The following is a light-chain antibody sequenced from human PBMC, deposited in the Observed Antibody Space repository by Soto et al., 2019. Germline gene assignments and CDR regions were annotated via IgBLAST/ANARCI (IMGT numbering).Light chain of an antibody. J-gene: IGKJ1*01. CDR1: QSVSSTY. CDR2: GAS. V-gene: IGKV3-20*01. Sequence: EIVLTQSPGTLSLSPGERATLSCRASQSVSSTYLAWYQQKPGQAPRLLIYGASNRATGIPDRFSGSGYGTDFTLTISRLEPEDFAVYYCQQYGGSRWTFGQGPRVDI. CDR3: QQYGGSRWT.